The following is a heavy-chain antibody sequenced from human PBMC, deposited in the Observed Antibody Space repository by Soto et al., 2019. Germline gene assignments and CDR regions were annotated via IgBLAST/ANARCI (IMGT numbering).Heavy chain of an antibody. V-gene: IGHV1-18*01. CDR3: ARDIPPVDF. Sequence: QIQLVQSGAEVKKHGASVKVSCKASGYTFSSYHITWVRQAPGQGLEWMGWISAYNGNTNYAQNLQGRVTMTTDPSTRTAYMELMSLRSDDTAVNYCARDIPPVDFWGQGELVTVSS. CDR1: GYTFSSYH. CDR2: ISAYNGNT. J-gene: IGHJ4*02.